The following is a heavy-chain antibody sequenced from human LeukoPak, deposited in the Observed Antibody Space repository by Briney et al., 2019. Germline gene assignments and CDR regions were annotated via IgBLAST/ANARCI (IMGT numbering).Heavy chain of an antibody. V-gene: IGHV3-74*01. CDR1: GFTFSSYW. J-gene: IGHJ4*02. Sequence: GGSLRLSCAASGFTFSSYWMLWVRQSPGKGLVWVSRINSDGSRTNYADSVKGRFTISRDNAKNTLYLQMNSLRAEDTAVYYCARGPSGYHNTGGQGTLVTVSS. D-gene: IGHD5-12*01. CDR2: INSDGSRT. CDR3: ARGPSGYHNT.